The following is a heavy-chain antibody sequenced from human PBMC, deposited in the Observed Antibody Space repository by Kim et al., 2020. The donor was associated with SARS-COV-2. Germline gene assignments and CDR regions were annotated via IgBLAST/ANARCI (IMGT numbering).Heavy chain of an antibody. CDR2: IKSKTDGGNT. J-gene: IGHJ3*02. Sequence: GGSLRLSCEASGITFSTAWQSWVRQAPGKGLEWVGRIKSKTDGGNTDFAVPVKGSFTMSREDSKNTLQLQMNSLQTEDTAFYNWTTDSDSLTGYYRRAFDTWGQGTMV. CDR1: GITFSTAW. CDR3: TTDSDSLTGYYRRAFDT. D-gene: IGHD3-9*01. V-gene: IGHV3-15*01.